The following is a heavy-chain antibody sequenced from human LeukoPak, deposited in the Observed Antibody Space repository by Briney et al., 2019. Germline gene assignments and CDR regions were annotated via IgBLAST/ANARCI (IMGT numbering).Heavy chain of an antibody. CDR2: IYYSGST. CDR1: GGSISSYY. Sequence: PSETLSLTCTVSGGSISSYYWNWIRQPPGKGLEWIGYIYYSGSTSYNPSLKSRVTISVDTSKNQFSLKLISVTAADTAVYYCARHGYSGYDLRLPWGQGTLVTVSS. V-gene: IGHV4-59*08. J-gene: IGHJ5*02. D-gene: IGHD5-12*01. CDR3: ARHGYSGYDLRLP.